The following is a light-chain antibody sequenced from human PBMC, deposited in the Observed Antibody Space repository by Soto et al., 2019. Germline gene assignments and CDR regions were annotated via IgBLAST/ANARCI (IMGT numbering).Light chain of an antibody. Sequence: QSVLTQPASVSGSPGQSITISCTGTSSDVGGYNYVSWYQQHPGKAPKLMIYEVSNRPSGVSNRFSGSKSGNTASLTISGLQAEDEADYYCSSYTSSSTLWVFGTGTKLTVL. V-gene: IGLV2-14*01. CDR1: SSDVGGYNY. J-gene: IGLJ1*01. CDR2: EVS. CDR3: SSYTSSSTLWV.